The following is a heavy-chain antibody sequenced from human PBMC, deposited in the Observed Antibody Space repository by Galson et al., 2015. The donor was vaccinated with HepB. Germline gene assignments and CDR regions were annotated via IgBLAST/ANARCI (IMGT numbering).Heavy chain of an antibody. V-gene: IGHV3-30-3*01. CDR1: GFTFSSYP. CDR3: VRDRVVEVAPASFQY. J-gene: IGHJ1*01. CDR2: ISSDGNNK. Sequence: SLRLSCAASGFTFSSYPMHWVRQTPGKGLEWITVISSDGNNKCYADSVSGRFTVSRDNSRNTLYLQMNSLRPDDTALYYCVRDRVVEVAPASFQYWGQGTLVSV. D-gene: IGHD6-19*01.